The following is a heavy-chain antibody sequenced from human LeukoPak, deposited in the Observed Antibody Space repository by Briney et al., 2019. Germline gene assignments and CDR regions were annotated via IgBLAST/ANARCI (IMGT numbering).Heavy chain of an antibody. J-gene: IGHJ4*02. CDR2: IISKAYGATT. V-gene: IGHV3-49*04. D-gene: IGHD1-26*01. CDR1: GFTFGDYA. CDR3: SRHIVGARTFFDY. Sequence: GSSLRLSCTASGFTFGDYAMSWVRQAPGKGLEWVGFIISKAYGATTDYAASVKGRFTISRDDSNSIAYLQMNSLKSEDTAVYYCSRHIVGARTFFDYWGQGALVTVSS.